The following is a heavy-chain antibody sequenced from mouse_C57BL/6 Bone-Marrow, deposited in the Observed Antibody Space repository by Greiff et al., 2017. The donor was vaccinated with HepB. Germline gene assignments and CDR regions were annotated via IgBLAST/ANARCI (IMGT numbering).Heavy chain of an antibody. CDR1: GFTFSSYA. V-gene: IGHV5-9-1*02. CDR3: TIDGNYEAWFAY. J-gene: IGHJ3*01. CDR2: ISSGGDYI. Sequence: EVKLVESGEGLVKPGGSLKLSCAASGFTFSSYAMSWVRQTPEKRLEWVAYISSGGDYIYYADTVKGRFTISRDNARNTLYLQMSSLKSEDTAMYYCTIDGNYEAWFAYWGQGTLVTVSA. D-gene: IGHD2-1*01.